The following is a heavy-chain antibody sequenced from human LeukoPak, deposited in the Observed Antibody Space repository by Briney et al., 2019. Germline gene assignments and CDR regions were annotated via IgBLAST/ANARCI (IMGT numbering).Heavy chain of an antibody. CDR3: ARDSSGSYPAYFDF. CDR1: GGSFSGYY. V-gene: IGHV4-4*07. CDR2: IYSNGDT. D-gene: IGHD6-19*01. J-gene: IGHJ4*02. Sequence: PSETLSLTCAVYGGSFSGYYWTWIRQPAGKGLEWIGRIYSNGDTKYNPSLKGRVTMSVDTSKNHFSLKLSSVTAADTAFYYCARDSSGSYPAYFDFWGPGTLVPVSS.